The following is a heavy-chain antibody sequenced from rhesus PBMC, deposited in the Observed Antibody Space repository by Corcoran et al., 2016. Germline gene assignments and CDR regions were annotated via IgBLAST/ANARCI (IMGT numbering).Heavy chain of an antibody. V-gene: IGHV4-73*01. Sequence: QVKLQQWGEGLVKPAETLSLTCAVFGGSISGYHWSWIRQPPGKGMKGMGKIDGKRSRTTDNPTIKNRVTISKETSKNQFSRKRRSVTAADTAVDYCAREGGWGSGWLGDSLDVWGRGVLVIVSS. D-gene: IGHD6-31*01. J-gene: IGHJ5-2*02. CDR2: IDGKRSRT. CDR3: AREGGWGSGWLGDSLDV. CDR1: GGSISGYH.